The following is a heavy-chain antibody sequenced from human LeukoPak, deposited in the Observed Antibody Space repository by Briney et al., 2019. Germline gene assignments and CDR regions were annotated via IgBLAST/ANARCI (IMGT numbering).Heavy chain of an antibody. CDR3: ARHIRPADSSGYYFDY. D-gene: IGHD3-22*01. CDR2: IYYSGST. Sequence: SETLSLTRTVSGGSISSYYWSWIRQPPGKGLEWIGYIYYSGSTNYNPSLKSRVTISADTSKNQFSLKLSSVTAADTAVYYCARHIRPADSSGYYFDYWGQGTLVTVSS. V-gene: IGHV4-59*08. J-gene: IGHJ4*02. CDR1: GGSISSYY.